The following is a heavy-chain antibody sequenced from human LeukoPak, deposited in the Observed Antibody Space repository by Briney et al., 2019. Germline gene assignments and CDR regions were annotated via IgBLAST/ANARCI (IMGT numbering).Heavy chain of an antibody. V-gene: IGHV3-20*03. CDR3: ARDLEGYYYDSSGYYPAY. D-gene: IGHD3-22*01. CDR2: INWIGGST. Sequence: GGSLRLSSSASGFSFYNYAMSWVRRAPGKGGEGDSGINWIGGSTGYADSVKGRFTISRDNAKNSLYLQMNSLRAEDTALYYCARDLEGYYYDSSGYYPAYWGQGTLVTVSS. J-gene: IGHJ4*02. CDR1: GFSFYNYA.